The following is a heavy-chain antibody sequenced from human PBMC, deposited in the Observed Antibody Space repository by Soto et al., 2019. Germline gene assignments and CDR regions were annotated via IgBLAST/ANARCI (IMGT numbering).Heavy chain of an antibody. J-gene: IGHJ6*04. Sequence: EVQLLESGGGLVQPGGSLRLSCETSGFSFNTYAMTWVRQAPGMGLEWVAVINYSGRTTFHAQSVKGRFTISRDNSRNTGFLQMDRLRSEDTAVYYCVKQRGSEKTYCYNMDVWGVGTTVMVSS. D-gene: IGHD2-21*01. CDR3: VKQRGSEKTYCYNMDV. CDR2: INYSGRTT. V-gene: IGHV3-23*01. CDR1: GFSFNTYA.